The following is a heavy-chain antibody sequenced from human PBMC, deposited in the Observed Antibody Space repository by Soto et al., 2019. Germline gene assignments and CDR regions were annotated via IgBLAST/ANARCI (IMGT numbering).Heavy chain of an antibody. CDR3: AKSATVPAAIAY. CDR1: GYTFTSYA. J-gene: IGHJ4*02. D-gene: IGHD2-2*02. Sequence: VASVKVSCKASGYTFTSYAMHCVRQAPGQRLEWMGWINAGNGNTKYSQKFQGRVTITRDTSASTAYMELSSLRSEDTAVYYCAKSATVPAAIAYWGQGTLVTVSS. V-gene: IGHV1-3*01. CDR2: INAGNGNT.